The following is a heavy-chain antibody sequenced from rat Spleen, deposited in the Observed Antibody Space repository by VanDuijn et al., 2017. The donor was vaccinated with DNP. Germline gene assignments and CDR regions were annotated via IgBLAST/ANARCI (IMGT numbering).Heavy chain of an antibody. CDR3: ARGDYDGSYYFPYYFDL. Sequence: QVQLKESGPGLVQPSQTLSLACTVSGFSLTSYHVHWIRQPSGKGLEWMGLIWTGGSTEYNSTLKSRLSISRDTSKSQVFLKMNSLQTEDTATYYCARGDYDGSYYFPYYFDLWGQGTLVTVSS. J-gene: IGHJ3*01. V-gene: IGHV2-43*01. CDR1: GFSLTSYH. D-gene: IGHD1-12*02. CDR2: IWTGGST.